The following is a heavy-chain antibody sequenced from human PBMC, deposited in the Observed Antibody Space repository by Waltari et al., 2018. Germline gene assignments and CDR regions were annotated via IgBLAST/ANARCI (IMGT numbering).Heavy chain of an antibody. CDR2: IYSGGST. D-gene: IGHD2-2*01. CDR1: GFTVSSNY. J-gene: IGHJ4*02. CDR3: AGAGGASGVPAYYY. Sequence: EVQLVETGGGLIQPGGSLRLSCAASGFTVSSNYMRWVRQAPGKGLEWVSVIYSGGSTYYADSVKGRFTISRDNSKNTLYLQMNSLRAEDTAVYYCAGAGGASGVPAYYYWGQGTLVTVSS. V-gene: IGHV3-53*02.